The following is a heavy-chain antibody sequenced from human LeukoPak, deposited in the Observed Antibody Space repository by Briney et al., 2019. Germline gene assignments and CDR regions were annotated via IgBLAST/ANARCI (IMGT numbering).Heavy chain of an antibody. CDR2: IIPIFGTA. D-gene: IGHD5-12*01. Sequence: SVKVSCKASGGTFSSYAISWVRQAPGQGLEWVGGIIPIFGTANYAQKFKGRVTITTDESTGTAYMELSSLRSEDTAVYYCARDSGYDVGAMAYFDYWGQGTLVTVSS. V-gene: IGHV1-69*05. CDR1: GGTFSSYA. CDR3: ARDSGYDVGAMAYFDY. J-gene: IGHJ4*02.